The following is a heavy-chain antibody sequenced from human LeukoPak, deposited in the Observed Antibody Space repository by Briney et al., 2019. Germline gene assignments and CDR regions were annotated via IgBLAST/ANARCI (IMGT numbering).Heavy chain of an antibody. CDR3: AREPRYCSSTSCPGASLDY. CDR1: GFTFSDYY. CDR2: IGNSSTTI. D-gene: IGHD2-2*01. J-gene: IGHJ4*02. Sequence: GGSLRLSCAASGFTFSDYYMNWIRQAPGKGLEWVSYIGNSSTTIYYADSVKGRFTLSRDNAKNSLYLQMNSLRADDTAVYYCAREPRYCSSTSCPGASLDYWGQGTLVTVSS. V-gene: IGHV3-11*01.